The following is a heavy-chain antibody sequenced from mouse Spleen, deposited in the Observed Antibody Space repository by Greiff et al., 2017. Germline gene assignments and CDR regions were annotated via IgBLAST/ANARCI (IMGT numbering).Heavy chain of an antibody. D-gene: IGHD1-1*01. V-gene: IGHV1-81*01. CDR3: ARYHSYYGSSYPAWFAY. J-gene: IGHJ3*01. Sequence: VKLMESGAELARPGASVKLSCKASGYTFTSYGISWVKQRTGQGLEWIGEIYPRSGNTYYNEKFKGKATLTADKSSSTAYMELRSLTSEDSAVYFCARYHSYYGSSYPAWFAYWGQGTLVTVSA. CDR2: IYPRSGNT. CDR1: GYTFTSYG.